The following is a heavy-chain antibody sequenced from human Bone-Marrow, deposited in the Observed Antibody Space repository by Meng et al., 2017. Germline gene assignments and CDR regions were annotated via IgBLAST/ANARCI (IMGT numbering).Heavy chain of an antibody. J-gene: IGHJ4*02. V-gene: IGHV1-2*02. D-gene: IGHD6-25*01. CDR2: INPNSGGT. Sequence: HVKLVQSAAWVQKPGAEVKVSCKASGYTFTGYYMHWVRQAPGQGLEWMGWINPNSGGTNYAQKFQGRVTMTGDTSISTAYMELSGLRSDDTAMYYCARDEDISAAGKLFGDYWGQGTLVTASS. CDR3: ARDEDISAAGKLFGDY. CDR1: GYTFTGYY.